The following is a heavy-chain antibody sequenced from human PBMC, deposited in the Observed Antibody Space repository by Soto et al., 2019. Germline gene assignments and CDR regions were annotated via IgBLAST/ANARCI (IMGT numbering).Heavy chain of an antibody. V-gene: IGHV1-69*12. CDR1: GGTFSNYA. CDR3: ATGGERDYYDHSGWR. D-gene: IGHD3-22*01. Sequence: QVQLVQSGAEVKKPGSSVKVSCKASGGTFSNYALDWVRQAPGQGLEWMGGIIPIFRTVRHAQNFQGRVTITADESTATAYMELSSLRYEDTAMYYCATGGERDYYDHSGWRWGHGTLVTVSS. CDR2: IIPIFRTV. J-gene: IGHJ1*01.